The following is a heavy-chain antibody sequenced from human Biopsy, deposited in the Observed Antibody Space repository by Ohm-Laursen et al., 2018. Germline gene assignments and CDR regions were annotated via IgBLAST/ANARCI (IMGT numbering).Heavy chain of an antibody. D-gene: IGHD3-22*01. CDR1: GDFISTYY. CDR3: ARDRGYYSDRAVPGYFDL. Sequence: SQTLSLTCTVSGDFISTYYWSWIRQPPGKGLQGIGYIYYTGNTDYNPSLQSRVTISVDTSKNHFSLRLRSTTPADTAMYYCARDRGYYSDRAVPGYFDLWGRGTLVTVSS. J-gene: IGHJ2*01. V-gene: IGHV4-59*01. CDR2: IYYTGNT.